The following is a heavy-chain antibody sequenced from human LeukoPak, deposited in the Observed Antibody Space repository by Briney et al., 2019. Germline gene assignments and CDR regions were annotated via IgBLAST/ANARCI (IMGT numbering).Heavy chain of an antibody. CDR2: ISGSGGST. D-gene: IGHD3-22*01. CDR1: GFTFSSYS. V-gene: IGHV3-23*01. J-gene: IGHJ1*01. CDR3: AKDLITYYYDSSGEYFQH. Sequence: PGGSLRLSCAASGFTFSSYSMNWVRQAPGKGLEWVSAISGSGGSTYYADSVKGRFTISRDNSKNTLYLQMNSLRAEDTAVYYCAKDLITYYYDSSGEYFQHWGQGTLVTVSS.